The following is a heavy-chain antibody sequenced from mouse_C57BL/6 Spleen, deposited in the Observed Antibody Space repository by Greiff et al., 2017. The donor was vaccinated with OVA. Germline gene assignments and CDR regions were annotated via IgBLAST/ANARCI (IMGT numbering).Heavy chain of an antibody. J-gene: IGHJ4*01. D-gene: IGHD6-2*01. CDR2: IDPSDSYT. CDR1: GYTFTSYW. CDR3: ARTSLRGDAMDY. Sequence: QVQLKQPGAELVMPGASVKLSCKASGYTFTSYWMHWVKQRPGQGLEWIGEIDPSDSYTNYNQKFKGKSTWTVDKSSSTAYMQLSSLTSEDSAVYYGARTSLRGDAMDYWGQGTSVTVSS. V-gene: IGHV1-69*01.